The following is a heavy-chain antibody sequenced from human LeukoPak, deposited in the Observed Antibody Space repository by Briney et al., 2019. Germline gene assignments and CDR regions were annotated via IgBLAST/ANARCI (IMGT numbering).Heavy chain of an antibody. J-gene: IGHJ6*03. D-gene: IGHD6-6*01. V-gene: IGHV3-48*03. CDR3: ARDRYSSSPYYYYYYMDV. CDR2: ISSSGSTI. CDR1: GFTFSSYE. Sequence: GGSLRLSCAASGFTFSSYEMNWVRQAPGKGVEWVSYISSSGSTIYYADSVKGRFTISRDNAKNSLYLQMNSLRAEDTAVYYCARDRYSSSPYYYYYYMDVWGKGTTVTVSS.